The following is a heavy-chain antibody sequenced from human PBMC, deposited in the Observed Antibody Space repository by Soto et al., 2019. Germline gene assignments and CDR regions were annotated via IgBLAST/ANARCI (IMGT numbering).Heavy chain of an antibody. CDR2: IKQDGSEK. CDR3: ARVGYSSAWYPGY. D-gene: IGHD6-13*01. Sequence: GGSLRLSCAASGFTFSNYWMSWVRQAPGKGLEWVANIKQDGSEKDHVDSVKGRFTISRDNAKNSLFLQMNSLRAEDTAVYYCARVGYSSAWYPGYWGQGTLVTVSS. CDR1: GFTFSNYW. V-gene: IGHV3-7*05. J-gene: IGHJ4*02.